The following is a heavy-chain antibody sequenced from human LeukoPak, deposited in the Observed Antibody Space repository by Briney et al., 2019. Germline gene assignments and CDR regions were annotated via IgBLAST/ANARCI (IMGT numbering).Heavy chain of an antibody. J-gene: IGHJ4*02. CDR3: ACTADTAMVFDY. V-gene: IGHV3-74*01. CDR1: GFTFSNYC. CDR2: FNPDGSST. Sequence: GTLTLSCAASGFTFSNYCMHWVRQAPGNGLVWVSRFNPDGSSTTYAESVKGRFTISRDNAKNTLYLQMNSLRAEETAVYYCACTADTAMVFDYWGQGTLVTVSS. D-gene: IGHD5-18*01.